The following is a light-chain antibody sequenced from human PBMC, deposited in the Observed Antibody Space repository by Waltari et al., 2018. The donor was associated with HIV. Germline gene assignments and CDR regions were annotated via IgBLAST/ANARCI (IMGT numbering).Light chain of an antibody. CDR2: NVN. CDR1: SGEVGVYNF. CDR3: SSYTSSGPRYVL. J-gene: IGLJ2*01. Sequence: QPARTQPASVSGSPGQSLTIACIGTSGEVGVYNFVSWYQKHPGNAPKIIIYNVNSRPSGVSIRFAGSSSANPASLTISGLQAEDEADYFCSSYTSSGPRYVLFGGGTRLTVL. V-gene: IGLV2-14*03.